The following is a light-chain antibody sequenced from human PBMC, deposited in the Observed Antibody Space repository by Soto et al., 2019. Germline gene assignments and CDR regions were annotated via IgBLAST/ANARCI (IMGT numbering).Light chain of an antibody. Sequence: QSVLTQPASVSGSPGQSITISCTGTSSDVGGYNYVSWYQQHPGKAPKLMIYDVSNRPSGVSSRFSVSKSGNTASLTISGLQAEDEADDYCSSYTSSSTVVFAGGTQVTVL. J-gene: IGLJ2*01. CDR3: SSYTSSSTVV. V-gene: IGLV2-14*01. CDR2: DVS. CDR1: SSDVGGYNY.